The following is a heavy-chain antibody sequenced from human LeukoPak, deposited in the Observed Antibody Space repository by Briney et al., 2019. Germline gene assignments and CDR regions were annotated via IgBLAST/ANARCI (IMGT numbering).Heavy chain of an antibody. CDR3: VRGLLGPDY. J-gene: IGHJ4*02. CDR2: INNDGSGT. Sequence: PGGSLRLSCAASGFTFSSCWMHWVRQAPGKGLMWVSRINNDGSGTVYADSVEGRFTISRDNAKNTLYLQMNSLRADDTAVYYCVRGLLGPDYWGQGTQVTVSS. V-gene: IGHV3-74*01. CDR1: GFTFSSCW.